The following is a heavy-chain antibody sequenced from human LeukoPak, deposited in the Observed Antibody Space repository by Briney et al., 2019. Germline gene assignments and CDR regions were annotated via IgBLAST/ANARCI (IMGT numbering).Heavy chain of an antibody. CDR1: GFTFSSFW. CDR3: ARVRGSGWRFDY. CDR2: IKEDGSEK. D-gene: IGHD6-25*01. V-gene: IGHV3-7*01. J-gene: IGHJ4*02. Sequence: GGSLRLSCAASGFTFSSFWITWVRQAPGKGLEWMANIKEDGSEKYYGDSVQGRFTISRDNAKNSLYLQMNSLRVEDTAVYYCARVRGSGWRFDYWGQGTLVTVSS.